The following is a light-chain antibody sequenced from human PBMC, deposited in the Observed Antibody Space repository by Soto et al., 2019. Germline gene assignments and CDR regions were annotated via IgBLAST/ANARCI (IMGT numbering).Light chain of an antibody. J-gene: IGKJ1*01. Sequence: DIQMTQSPSTLSASVGDRVTITCRASQSINIWLAWYQQKPGKAPKLLIYDASSLQSGVPSRFRGSTSGTEFTLTVSSLQPEDFATYYCLQDHDDSWTFGQGTKVDIK. CDR3: LQDHDDSWT. CDR1: QSINIW. V-gene: IGKV1-5*01. CDR2: DAS.